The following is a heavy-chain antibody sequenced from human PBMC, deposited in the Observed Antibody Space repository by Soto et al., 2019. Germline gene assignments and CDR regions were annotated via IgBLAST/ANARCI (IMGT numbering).Heavy chain of an antibody. CDR1: AFTFSSFA. CDR3: AKDRSGSWSFDY. Sequence: QVQLVESGGGVVQPGRSLRLSCAASAFTFSSFAMHWVRQAPDKGLEWVAVIAYDGDNKYYADSVKGRFTISRDNSKNTLYLQMNSLRAEDTAVYYCAKDRSGSWSFDYWGQGTLVTVSS. CDR2: IAYDGDNK. J-gene: IGHJ4*02. V-gene: IGHV3-30*18. D-gene: IGHD3-3*01.